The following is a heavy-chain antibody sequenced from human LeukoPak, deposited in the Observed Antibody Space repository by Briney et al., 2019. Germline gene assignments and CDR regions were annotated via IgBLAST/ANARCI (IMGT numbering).Heavy chain of an antibody. CDR1: GFTFSGYA. D-gene: IGHD3-22*01. V-gene: IGHV3-23*01. J-gene: IGHJ4*02. Sequence: PGGSLRLSCAASGFTFSGYAMSWVRQAVRQAPGKGLEWVSVISGSGGSTYYADSMKGRFTISRDNSENTLYLQIDSLRVDDTAMYYCARDLRSGRYYSDLSGYFTPDFWGQGTLVTVSS. CDR2: ISGSGGST. CDR3: ARDLRSGRYYSDLSGYFTPDF.